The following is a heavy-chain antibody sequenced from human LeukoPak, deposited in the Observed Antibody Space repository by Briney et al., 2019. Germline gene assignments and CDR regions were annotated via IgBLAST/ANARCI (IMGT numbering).Heavy chain of an antibody. CDR1: GFTFTSSA. CDR2: IVVGSGNT. D-gene: IGHD3-10*01. Sequence: GTSVKVSCKASGFTFTSSAMQWVRQARGQRLEWIGWIVVGSGNTNYAQKLQGRVTMTTDTSTSTAYMELRSLRSDDTAVYYCARDTMVRGVMVSYNWFDPWGQGTLVTVSS. V-gene: IGHV1-58*02. J-gene: IGHJ5*02. CDR3: ARDTMVRGVMVSYNWFDP.